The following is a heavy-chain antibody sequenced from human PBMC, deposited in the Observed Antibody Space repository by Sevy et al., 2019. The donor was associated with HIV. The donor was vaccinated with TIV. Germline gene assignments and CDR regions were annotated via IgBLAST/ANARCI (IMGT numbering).Heavy chain of an antibody. J-gene: IGHJ6*02. CDR1: GYTFTDEC. Sequence: ASVKVSCKASGYTFTDECLHWVRQAPGEGLEWIGRIFPNSGVTKSAQRFRGRVTMTRDTSISTAYMELSGLRSDDTAVYYCARDARAGTTNSGLDVWGQGTTVTVSS. V-gene: IGHV1-2*06. CDR2: IFPNSGVT. CDR3: ARDARAGTTNSGLDV. D-gene: IGHD1-7*01.